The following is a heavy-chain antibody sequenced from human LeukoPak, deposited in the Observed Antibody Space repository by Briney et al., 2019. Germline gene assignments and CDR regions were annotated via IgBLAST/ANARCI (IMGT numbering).Heavy chain of an antibody. D-gene: IGHD3-10*01. J-gene: IGHJ5*02. V-gene: IGHV4-59*01. CDR3: AREGINWFDP. Sequence: AETLSLTCTVSGGSISSYYWSWIRQPPGKGLEWIGYIYYSGSTNYNPSLKSSVTISVDTSNDQFSLKLSSVTAADTAVYYCAREGINWFDPWGQGTLVTVSS. CDR1: GGSISSYY. CDR2: IYYSGST.